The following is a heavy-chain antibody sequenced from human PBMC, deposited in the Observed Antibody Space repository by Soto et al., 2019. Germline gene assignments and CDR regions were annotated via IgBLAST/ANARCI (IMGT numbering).Heavy chain of an antibody. CDR3: AGVARYTDLTIFDY. D-gene: IGHD3-16*02. CDR2: IYYSGST. J-gene: IGHJ4*02. CDR1: GGSISSYY. V-gene: IGHV4-59*01. Sequence: NPSETLSLTCTVSGGSISSYYWSWIRQPPGKGLEWIGYIYYSGSTNYNPSLKSRVTISVDTSKNQFSLKLSSVTAADTAVYYCAGVARYTDLTIFDYWGQGTLVTVSS.